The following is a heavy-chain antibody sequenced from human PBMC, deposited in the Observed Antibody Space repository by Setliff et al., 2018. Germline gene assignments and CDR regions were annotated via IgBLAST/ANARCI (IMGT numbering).Heavy chain of an antibody. Sequence: PSETLSLTCAVSGYPINSDCFWGWIRQPPGKGLEWIGESNHSGGTSYNPSLKSRLTMSVDTSKNQLSLKLNSVTAADTAVYYFRLANCSKNCEEALDYWSQGTLVTVSS. CDR2: SNHSGGT. CDR1: GYPINSDCF. CDR3: RLANCSKNCEEALDY. J-gene: IGHJ4*02. V-gene: IGHV4-38-2*01. D-gene: IGHD2-2*01.